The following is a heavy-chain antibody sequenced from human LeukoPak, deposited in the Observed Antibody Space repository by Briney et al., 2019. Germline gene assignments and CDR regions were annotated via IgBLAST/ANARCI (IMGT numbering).Heavy chain of an antibody. Sequence: SETLSLTCTVSGGSISSYYWSWIRQPPGKGLEWIGEINHSGSTNYNPSLKSRVTISVDTSKNQFSLKLSSVTAADTAVYYCARLLKYCSGGSCYSNWFDPWGQGTLVTVSS. CDR1: GGSISSYY. CDR3: ARLLKYCSGGSCYSNWFDP. CDR2: INHSGST. D-gene: IGHD2-15*01. J-gene: IGHJ5*02. V-gene: IGHV4-34*01.